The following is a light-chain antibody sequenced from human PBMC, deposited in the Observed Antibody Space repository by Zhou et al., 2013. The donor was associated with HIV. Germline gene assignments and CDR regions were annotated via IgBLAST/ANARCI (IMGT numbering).Light chain of an antibody. CDR3: QQYNNWPWT. V-gene: IGKV3-15*01. J-gene: IGKJ1*01. Sequence: ELVMTQSPATLSVSPGERATLSCRASQSVSANLAWYQQKPGQAPRLLIYGASTRATGIPARFSGSGSGTEFTLTISSMQSEDFAVYYCQQYNNWPWTFGQGTEVEIK. CDR2: GAS. CDR1: QSVSAN.